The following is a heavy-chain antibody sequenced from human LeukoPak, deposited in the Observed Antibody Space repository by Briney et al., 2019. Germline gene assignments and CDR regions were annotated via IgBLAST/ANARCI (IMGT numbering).Heavy chain of an antibody. CDR1: GFTFDDYA. D-gene: IGHD3-22*01. CDR3: AYQGYDSSGRQHYLDY. Sequence: GGSLRLSCAASGFTFDDYAMHWVRQAPGKGLEWVSGISWNSGSIGYADSVKGRFTISRDNAKNSLYLQMNSLRAEDTALYYCAYQGYDSSGRQHYLDYWGQGTLVTVSS. J-gene: IGHJ4*02. CDR2: ISWNSGSI. V-gene: IGHV3-9*01.